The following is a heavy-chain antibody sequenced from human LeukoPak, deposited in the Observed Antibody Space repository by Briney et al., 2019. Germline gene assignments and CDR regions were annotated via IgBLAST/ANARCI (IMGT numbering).Heavy chain of an antibody. J-gene: IGHJ6*02. CDR3: ARFSRGKVRGVNYYYYGMDV. V-gene: IGHV3-48*03. D-gene: IGHD3-10*01. Sequence: GGSLRLSCAASGFTFSSYEMNWVRQAPGKGLEWASYISSSGSTIYYADSVKGRFTISRDNAKNSLYLQMNSLRAEDTAVYYCARFSRGKVRGVNYYYYGMDVWGQGTTVTVSS. CDR1: GFTFSSYE. CDR2: ISSSGSTI.